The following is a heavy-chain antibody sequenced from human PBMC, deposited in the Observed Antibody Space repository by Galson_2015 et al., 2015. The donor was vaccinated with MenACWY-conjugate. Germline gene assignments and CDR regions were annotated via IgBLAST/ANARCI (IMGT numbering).Heavy chain of an antibody. D-gene: IGHD3-10*01. Sequence: SVKVSCKASGYTFTNYYIHWVRQAPGQGLEWMGIINPSDGSTNYAQKFQGRVTMTRETSTTTVYLELSSLRSEDTAVYYCARDLRRVSMVRESSGPDAVEMWGQGTRVTGSS. CDR3: ARDLRRVSMVRESSGPDAVEM. CDR1: GYTFTNYY. CDR2: INPSDGST. V-gene: IGHV1-46*01. J-gene: IGHJ3*02.